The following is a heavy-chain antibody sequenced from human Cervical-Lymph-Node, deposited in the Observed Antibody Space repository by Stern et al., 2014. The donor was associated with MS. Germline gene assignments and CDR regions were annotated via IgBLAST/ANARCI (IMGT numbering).Heavy chain of an antibody. J-gene: IGHJ2*01. D-gene: IGHD4-11*01. CDR1: GGSITNRDY. Sequence: QVQLQESGPGLVKPSETLSLTCTVSGGSITNRDYWGWIRQSPGKGLEWIGSVYYSGITYYRPSLKSRATISIDTSRNQFFLRLNSVTATDTAVYFCERGVTAVTNYVPNWCFDLWGRGTLVTVSS. V-gene: IGHV4-39*02. CDR3: ERGVTAVTNYVPNWCFDL. CDR2: VYYSGIT.